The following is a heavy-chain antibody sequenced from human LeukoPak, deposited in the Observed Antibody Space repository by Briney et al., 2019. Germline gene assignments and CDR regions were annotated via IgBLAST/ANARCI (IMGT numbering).Heavy chain of an antibody. CDR2: INTDGSSI. J-gene: IGHJ4*02. CDR3: ARDLVNYFDS. Sequence: PGGSLRLSCAASGFTFNTWMHWARQAPGKGLVWVSRINTDGSSITYADSVKGRFSVSRDDAKNTLYLQMYSLRAEDTAVYFCARDLVNYFDSWGQGILVTVSS. CDR1: GFTFNTW. V-gene: IGHV3-74*03.